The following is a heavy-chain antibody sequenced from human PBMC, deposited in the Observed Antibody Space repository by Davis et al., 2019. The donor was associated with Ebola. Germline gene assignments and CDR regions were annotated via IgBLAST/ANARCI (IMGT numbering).Heavy chain of an antibody. Sequence: SETLSLTCTVSGGSISSYYWSWIRQPPGKGLEWIGYIYYSGSTNYNPSLKSRVTISVDTSKNQFSLKLSSVTAADTAVYYCARYFARPRYYYYGMDVWGKGTTVTVSS. J-gene: IGHJ6*04. V-gene: IGHV4-59*01. CDR2: IYYSGST. CDR3: ARYFARPRYYYYGMDV. D-gene: IGHD6-6*01. CDR1: GGSISSYY.